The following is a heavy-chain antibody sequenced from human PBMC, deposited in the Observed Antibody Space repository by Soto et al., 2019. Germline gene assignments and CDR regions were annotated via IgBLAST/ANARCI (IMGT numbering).Heavy chain of an antibody. D-gene: IGHD3-16*01. CDR2: IFYSGTT. Sequence: SETLSLTCTVSGGSVCTSSAYWGWIRQPPGKGLEWIGHIFYSGTTYYSPSLGSRVTMSLNTSKNHFSLSLHSVTAADTAVYYCARLGGLTEFSSPWFKYEHWGRGLLGTVS. J-gene: IGHJ4*01. CDR3: ARLGGLTEFSSPWFKYEH. CDR1: GGSVCTSSAY. V-gene: IGHV4-39*01.